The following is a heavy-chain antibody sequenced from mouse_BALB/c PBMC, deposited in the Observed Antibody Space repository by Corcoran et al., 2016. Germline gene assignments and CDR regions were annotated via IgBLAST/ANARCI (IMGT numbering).Heavy chain of an antibody. J-gene: IGHJ3*01. CDR1: GFNIKDTY. CDR3: VALLSWFAY. D-gene: IGHD1-1*01. V-gene: IGHV14-3*02. CDR2: IDPANGNT. Sequence: EVQLQQSGAELVKPGASVKLSCTASGFNIKDTYMHWVKQRPEQGLEWIGRIDPANGNTKYDPKFQGKATITADTSSNTAYLQLSSLTSEDTAVYDCVALLSWFAYWGQGTLVTVSA.